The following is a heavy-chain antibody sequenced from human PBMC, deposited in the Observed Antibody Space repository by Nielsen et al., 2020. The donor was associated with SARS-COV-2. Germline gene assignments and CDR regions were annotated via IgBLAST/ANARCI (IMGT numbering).Heavy chain of an antibody. CDR3: ARRGYSYSFDY. CDR2: IYPGDSDS. Sequence: GESLKISCEGSGYSFPNHWIGWVRQMPGKGLEWMGSIYPGDSDSKFSPSFQGQVTISVDNSISTAYLQWNSLKASDTAMYYCARRGYSYSFDYWGQGTLVTVSS. V-gene: IGHV5-51*01. D-gene: IGHD5-12*01. J-gene: IGHJ4*02. CDR1: GYSFPNHW.